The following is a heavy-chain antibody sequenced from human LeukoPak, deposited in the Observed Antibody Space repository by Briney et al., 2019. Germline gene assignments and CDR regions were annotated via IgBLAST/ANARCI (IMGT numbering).Heavy chain of an antibody. J-gene: IGHJ4*02. CDR1: GFTFSSYG. CDR2: IRYDGSNK. D-gene: IGHD6-6*01. Sequence: GGSLRLSCAASGFTFSSYGMHWVRQAPGKGLEWVAFIRYDGSNKYYADSVKGRFTISRDNSKNTLYLQMNSLRAEDTAVYYCAKVHRAYSSSSVIDYWGQGTLVTVSS. CDR3: AKVHRAYSSSSVIDY. V-gene: IGHV3-30*02.